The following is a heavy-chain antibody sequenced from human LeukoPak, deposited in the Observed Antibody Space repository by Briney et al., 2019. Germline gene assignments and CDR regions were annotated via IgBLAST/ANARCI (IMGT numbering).Heavy chain of an antibody. D-gene: IGHD2-2*01. CDR3: ASPIVPAAFPYYYYGIDV. J-gene: IGHJ6*02. V-gene: IGHV1-69*13. CDR2: IIPIFGTA. Sequence: SVKVSRKASGGTFSSYAISWVRQAPGQGLEWMGGIIPIFGTANYAQKFQGRVTITADESTSTAYMELSSLRSEDTAVYYCASPIVPAAFPYYYYGIDVWGQGTTVTVSS. CDR1: GGTFSSYA.